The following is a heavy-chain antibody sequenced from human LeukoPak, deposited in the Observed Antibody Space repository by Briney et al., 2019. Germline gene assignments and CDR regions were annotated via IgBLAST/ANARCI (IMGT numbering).Heavy chain of an antibody. CDR1: GFTFINAW. J-gene: IGHJ4*02. CDR3: TTVSHFYL. V-gene: IGHV3-15*01. Sequence: GGSLRLSRATSGFTFINAWLSWVRQAPGKGLEWVGRIKSDGTTDYAAPVKGRFTISRDVSKATLYLQMNSLKTEDTAIYYCTTVSHFYLGGQGTLVTVSS. CDR2: IKSDGTT. D-gene: IGHD2/OR15-2a*01.